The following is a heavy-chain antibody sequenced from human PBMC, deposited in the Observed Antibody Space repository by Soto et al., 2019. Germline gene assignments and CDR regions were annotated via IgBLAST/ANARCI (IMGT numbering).Heavy chain of an antibody. CDR1: GGSISSGGYY. J-gene: IGHJ3*02. D-gene: IGHD3-22*01. Sequence: QVQLQESGPGLAKPSQTLSLTCTVSGGSISSGGYYWSWVRQHPGKGLEWIGYIYYSGSTYYNPSLKSRVTISVDTSKNQFSLKLSSVTAADTAVYYCARDRYYYDSSGSPTDAFDIWGQGTMVTVSS. V-gene: IGHV4-31*03. CDR2: IYYSGST. CDR3: ARDRYYYDSSGSPTDAFDI.